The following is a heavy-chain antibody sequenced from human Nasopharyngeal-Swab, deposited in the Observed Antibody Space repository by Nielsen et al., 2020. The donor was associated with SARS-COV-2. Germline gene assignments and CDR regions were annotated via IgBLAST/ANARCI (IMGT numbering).Heavy chain of an antibody. Sequence: LTCAASGFPFSSYSMNSVRQAPGKGLEWVSSISSSSSYIYYADSVKGRFTISRDNAKNSLYLQMNSLRAEDTAVYYCARDKFVDCGMDVWGQGTTVTVSS. CDR2: ISSSSSYI. V-gene: IGHV3-21*01. CDR3: ARDKFVDCGMDV. CDR1: GFPFSSYS. J-gene: IGHJ6*02.